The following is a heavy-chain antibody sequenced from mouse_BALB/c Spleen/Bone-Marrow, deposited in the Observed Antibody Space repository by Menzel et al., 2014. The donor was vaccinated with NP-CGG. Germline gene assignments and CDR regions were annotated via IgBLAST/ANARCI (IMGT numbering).Heavy chain of an antibody. CDR1: GYAFXDYL. Sequence: QVQLKHSGAELVRPGTSVKVSCKASGYAFXDYLMEWLKQRPGQGLEWIGVINPGSGSTNYKEKFKDKATLTADKSSSTAYMQLSSLTPDDSAVYFCARCDGYFDYWGQGTILTVSS. D-gene: IGHD2-3*01. CDR2: INPGSGST. J-gene: IGHJ2*01. V-gene: IGHV1-54*01. CDR3: ARCDGYFDY.